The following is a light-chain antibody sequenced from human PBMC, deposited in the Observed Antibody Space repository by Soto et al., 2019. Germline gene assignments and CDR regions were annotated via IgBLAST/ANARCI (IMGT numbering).Light chain of an antibody. CDR1: QSVSSSY. CDR2: GAS. J-gene: IGKJ1*01. CDR3: QQYGVSGT. Sequence: EIVLTQSPGTLSLSPGERATLSCRASQSVSSSYLAWYQQKPGQAPRLLIYGASSRATGIPDRLSGSGSGTDFTLTISRLEPEDFAVYYCQQYGVSGTFGQGTKVEIK. V-gene: IGKV3-20*01.